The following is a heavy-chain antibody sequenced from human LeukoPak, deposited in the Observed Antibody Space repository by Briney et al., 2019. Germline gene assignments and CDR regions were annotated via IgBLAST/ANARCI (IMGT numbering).Heavy chain of an antibody. CDR2: INPSSGNT. J-gene: IGHJ4*02. V-gene: IGHV3-23*01. CDR3: AKFGSSGLQGY. D-gene: IGHD6-6*01. Sequence: GGSLRLSCAASGFTFTNYAMSWVRQAPGKGLEWVSSINPSSGNTYYADSVKGRFTISGDNSKNTLYLQMNSLKSEDTAVYYCAKFGSSGLQGYWGQGTLVTVCS. CDR1: GFTFTNYA.